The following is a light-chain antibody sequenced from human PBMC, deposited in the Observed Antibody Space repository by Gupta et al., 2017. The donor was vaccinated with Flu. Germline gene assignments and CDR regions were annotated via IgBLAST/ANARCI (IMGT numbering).Light chain of an antibody. Sequence: DIVMTQSPLSLLVTPGEPASISCRSSQSLLHSNGYNYLNWYLQKPGQSPQLLIYFGSNRASGVPDRFSGSGSGTDFTLKISRVEAEDVGVYYCMQALQTIFTFGPGTKVDIK. V-gene: IGKV2-28*01. J-gene: IGKJ3*01. CDR2: FGS. CDR1: QSLLHSNGYNY. CDR3: MQALQTIFT.